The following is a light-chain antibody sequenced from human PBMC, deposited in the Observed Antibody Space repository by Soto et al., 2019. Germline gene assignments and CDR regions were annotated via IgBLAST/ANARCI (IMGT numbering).Light chain of an antibody. CDR3: QQYNNWPKT. CDR2: GAS. CDR1: QSVSSSY. J-gene: IGKJ1*01. V-gene: IGKV3-20*01. Sequence: EIVLTQSPGTLSLSPGERATLSCRASQSVSSSYLAWYQQKPCQAPRLLIYGASSRATGIPDRFSGSGSGTDFTLTISRLEPEDFGVYYCQQYNNWPKTFGQGTKVDI.